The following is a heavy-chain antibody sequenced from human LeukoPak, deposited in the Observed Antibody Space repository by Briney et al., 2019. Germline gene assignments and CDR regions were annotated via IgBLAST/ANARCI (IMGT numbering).Heavy chain of an antibody. Sequence: GGSLRLSCAASGLTFRSYDMHWVRQATGKGLEWVSGTGTAGEIYYPGSVKGRFTISRENAKNSLYLQMNSLRAGDTAVYYCARAAYSSTWYSRYFDLWGRGTLVTVSS. J-gene: IGHJ2*01. CDR3: ARAAYSSTWYSRYFDL. CDR2: TGTAGEI. CDR1: GLTFRSYD. D-gene: IGHD6-13*01. V-gene: IGHV3-13*01.